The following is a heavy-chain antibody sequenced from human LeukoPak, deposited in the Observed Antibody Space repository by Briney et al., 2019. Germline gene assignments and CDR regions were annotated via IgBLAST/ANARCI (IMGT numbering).Heavy chain of an antibody. CDR1: GFTFSTYS. V-gene: IGHV3-48*02. J-gene: IGHJ4*02. CDR2: ISSSSSTI. CDR3: ARASFQRWLQLGGD. D-gene: IGHD5-24*01. Sequence: GGSLRLSCTASGFTFSTYSMNWVRQAPGKGLEWVSYISSSSSTIYYADSVKGRFTISRNNAKNSLYLQMNSLRDGDTAVYYCARASFQRWLQLGGDWGQGTLVTVSS.